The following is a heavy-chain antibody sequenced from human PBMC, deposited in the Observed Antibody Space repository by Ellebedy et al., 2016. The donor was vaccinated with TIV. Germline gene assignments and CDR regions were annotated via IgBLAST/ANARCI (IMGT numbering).Heavy chain of an antibody. V-gene: IGHV4-4*07. J-gene: IGHJ3*02. Sequence: MPSETLSLTCTVSGGSISSYYWSWIRQPAGKGLEWIGRIYTSGSTNYNPSLKSLVTMSVDTSKNQFSLKLSSVTAADTAVYYCARHTQVRYYSRLDDAFDIWGQGTMVTVSS. CDR1: GGSISSYY. D-gene: IGHD3-22*01. CDR3: ARHTQVRYYSRLDDAFDI. CDR2: IYTSGST.